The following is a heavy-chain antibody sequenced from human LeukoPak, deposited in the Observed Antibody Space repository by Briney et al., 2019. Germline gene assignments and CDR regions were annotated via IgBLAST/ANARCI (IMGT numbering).Heavy chain of an antibody. CDR1: GGSFSGYY. CDR2: INHSGST. Sequence: SETLSLTCAVYGGSFSGYYWSWIRQPPGKGLEWIGEINHSGSTNYNPSLKSRVTISLDMSKNQFSLKLSSVTAADTAVYYCARDGLKGDYFLNWFDPWAREPWSPSPQ. CDR3: ARDGLKGDYFLNWFDP. J-gene: IGHJ5*02. D-gene: IGHD4-17*01. V-gene: IGHV4-34*01.